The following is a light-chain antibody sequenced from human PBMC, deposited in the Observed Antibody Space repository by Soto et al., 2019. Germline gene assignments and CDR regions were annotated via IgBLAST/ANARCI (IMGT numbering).Light chain of an antibody. CDR1: SSDVGAYNY. CDR3: SSYTTATTLGGV. V-gene: IGLV2-14*01. CDR2: DVS. J-gene: IGLJ1*01. Sequence: QSVLTQPASVSGSPGQSVTISCTGTSSDVGAYNYVSWYQQHPGKAPKLIIYDVSYRPSGVSTRFSGSKSGNTASLTISGLHAEDEADYYCSSYTTATTLGGVFGTGTKLTVL.